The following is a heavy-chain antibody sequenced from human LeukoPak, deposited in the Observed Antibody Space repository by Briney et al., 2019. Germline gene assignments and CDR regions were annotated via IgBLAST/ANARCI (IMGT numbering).Heavy chain of an antibody. CDR2: INHSGST. CDR1: GGSFSGYY. V-gene: IGHV4-34*01. CDR3: ARDFAGGTYYYDSSGYYGIDY. D-gene: IGHD3-22*01. J-gene: IGHJ4*02. Sequence: SETLSLTCAVYGGSFSGYYWSWIRQPPGKGLEWTGEINHSGSTNYNPSLKSRVTISVDTSKNQFSLKLSSVTAADTAVYYCARDFAGGTYYYDSSGYYGIDYWGQGTLVTVSS.